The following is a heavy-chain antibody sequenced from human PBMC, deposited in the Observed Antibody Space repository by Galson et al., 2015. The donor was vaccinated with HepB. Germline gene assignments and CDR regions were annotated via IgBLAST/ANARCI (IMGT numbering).Heavy chain of an antibody. J-gene: IGHJ3*02. Sequence: QSGAEVKKPGESLRISCKGSGYSFTSYWISWVRQMPGKGLEWMGRIDPSDSYTNYSPSFQGHVTISADKSISTAYLQWSSLKASDPAMYYWTTNNRDYDFWSPTPRKRTAFDTGGQGTMLPVSS. CDR2: IDPSDSYT. CDR1: GYSFTSYW. V-gene: IGHV5-10-1*01. CDR3: TTNNRDYDFWSPTPRKRTAFDT. D-gene: IGHD3-3*01.